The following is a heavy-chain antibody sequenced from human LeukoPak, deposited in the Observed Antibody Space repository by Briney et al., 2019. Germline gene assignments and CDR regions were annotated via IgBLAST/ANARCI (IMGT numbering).Heavy chain of an antibody. CDR3: ASRKLGNDY. CDR2: IYTSGST. J-gene: IGHJ4*02. D-gene: IGHD7-27*01. CDR1: GGSISSGSYY. Sequence: PSQTLSLTCTVSGGSISSGSYYWSWIRQPAGKGLEWIGRIYTSGSTNYNPSLKSRVTISADTSRDQFSLKLSSVTAADTAVYYCASRKLGNDYWGQGILVTVTS. V-gene: IGHV4-61*02.